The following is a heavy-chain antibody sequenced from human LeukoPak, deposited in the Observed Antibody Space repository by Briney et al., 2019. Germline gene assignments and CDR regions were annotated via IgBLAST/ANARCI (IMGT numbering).Heavy chain of an antibody. Sequence: SVTVSCKASGGTFSSYAISWVRQAPGQGLEWKGGIIPIFGTANYAQKFQGRVTITADESTSTAYMELSSLRSEDTAVYYCARGLFTLTGYYRWFDPWGQGTLVTVSS. CDR2: IIPIFGTA. D-gene: IGHD3-9*01. CDR3: ARGLFTLTGYYRWFDP. CDR1: GGTFSSYA. J-gene: IGHJ5*02. V-gene: IGHV1-69*13.